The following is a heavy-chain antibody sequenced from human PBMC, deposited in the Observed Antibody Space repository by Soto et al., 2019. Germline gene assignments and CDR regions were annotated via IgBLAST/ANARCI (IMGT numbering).Heavy chain of an antibody. D-gene: IGHD1-1*01. CDR1: GDSVSSNSAA. CDR3: ARGSWDDVSGHYYMDV. CDR2: TYYRSKWYS. J-gene: IGHJ6*03. Sequence: QVQLQQSGPGLVKPSQTLSLTCDISGDSVSSNSAAWNWIRQTPSRGLEWLGRTYYRSKWYSNYAISVKSRVTVNPDTFKNPFSLQLTPVPPEDTAVYYCARGSWDDVSGHYYMDVWGKGTTVTVSS. V-gene: IGHV6-1*01.